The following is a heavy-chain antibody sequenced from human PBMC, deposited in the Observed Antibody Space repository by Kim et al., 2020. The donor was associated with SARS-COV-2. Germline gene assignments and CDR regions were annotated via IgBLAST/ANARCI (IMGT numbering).Heavy chain of an antibody. D-gene: IGHD1-1*01. Sequence: SETLSLTCTVSGGSMNTRTYYWGWIRQPPGKGLEWIGSAFYSVGTYYNPSLKNRVTISVDSYMNQFSLRLSSVTAADTAVYYCAKFEEGTMEDYWGQGTLVIVSS. CDR3: AKFEEGTMEDY. CDR2: AFYSVGT. J-gene: IGHJ4*02. V-gene: IGHV4-39*01. CDR1: GGSMNTRTYY.